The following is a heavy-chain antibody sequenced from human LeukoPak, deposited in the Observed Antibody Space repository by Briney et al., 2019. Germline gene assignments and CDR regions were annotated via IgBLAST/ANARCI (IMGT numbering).Heavy chain of an antibody. Sequence: NPSETLSLTCTVSGGSISSSSYYWGWIRQPPGKGLEWIGSIYYSGSTYYNPSLKSRVTISVDTSKNQFPLKLSSVTAADTAVYYCARAHYGGYYFDYWGQGTLVTVSS. CDR2: IYYSGST. J-gene: IGHJ4*02. V-gene: IGHV4-39*06. CDR3: ARAHYGGYYFDY. D-gene: IGHD4-23*01. CDR1: GGSISSSSYY.